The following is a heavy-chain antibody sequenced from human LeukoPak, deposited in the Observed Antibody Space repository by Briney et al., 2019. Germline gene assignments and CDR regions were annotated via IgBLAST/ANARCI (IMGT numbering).Heavy chain of an antibody. J-gene: IGHJ4*02. CDR1: GFTFSSYS. CDR3: ARDLTYYDILTGYHY. D-gene: IGHD3-9*01. Sequence: RGSLRLSCAASGFTFSSYSMNWVRQAPGKGLEWVLSISSSSSYIYYGDSVKGRFTISRDNAKNSLYLQMNSLRAEDTAVYYCARDLTYYDILTGYHYWGQGTLVTVSS. V-gene: IGHV3-21*01. CDR2: ISSSSSYI.